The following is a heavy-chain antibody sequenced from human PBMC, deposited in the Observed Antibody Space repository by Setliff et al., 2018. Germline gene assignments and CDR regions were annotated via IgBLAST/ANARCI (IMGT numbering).Heavy chain of an antibody. CDR1: AFTFSRYA. CDR3: AKSPHDFWSGRVFFDY. CDR2: ISGSGGST. D-gene: IGHD3-3*01. Sequence: GGSLRLSCAASAFTFSRYAMSWVRQSPGKGLEWVSAISGSGGSTYYADSVKGRFTISRDNSKNTLYLQMSSLRVEDTAIYYCAKSPHDFWSGRVFFDYWGQGILVTVSS. V-gene: IGHV3-23*01. J-gene: IGHJ4*01.